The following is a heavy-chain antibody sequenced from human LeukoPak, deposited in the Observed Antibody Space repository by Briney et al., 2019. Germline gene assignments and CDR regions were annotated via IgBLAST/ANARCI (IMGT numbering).Heavy chain of an antibody. CDR2: IYSGGST. Sequence: GGSLRLSCVASGSTVSRTYMSWVRQAPGKGLEWVSIIYSGGSTFHADSVKGRFTISRDNSKNTVYLQMNTLRAEDTAFYYCARDLLAAAGDHDYWGQGTLVTVSS. CDR1: GSTVSRTY. J-gene: IGHJ4*02. CDR3: ARDLLAAAGDHDY. V-gene: IGHV3-53*01. D-gene: IGHD6-13*01.